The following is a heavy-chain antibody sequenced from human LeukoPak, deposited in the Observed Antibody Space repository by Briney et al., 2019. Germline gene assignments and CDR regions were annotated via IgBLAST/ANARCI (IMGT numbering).Heavy chain of an antibody. CDR3: ARGPYYYDSSGYYPDYYYYGMDV. Sequence: PGGSLRLSCAASGFTFSSYSMNWVRQAPGKGLEWVSYISSSSSTIYYADSVKGRCTISRDNAKNSLYLQMNSLRAEDTAVYYCARGPYYYDSSGYYPDYYYYGMDVWGQGTTVTVSS. D-gene: IGHD3-22*01. CDR1: GFTFSSYS. V-gene: IGHV3-48*01. CDR2: ISSSSSTI. J-gene: IGHJ6*02.